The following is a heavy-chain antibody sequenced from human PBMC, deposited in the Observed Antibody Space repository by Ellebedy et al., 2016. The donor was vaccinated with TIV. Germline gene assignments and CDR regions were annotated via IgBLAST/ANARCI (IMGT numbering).Heavy chain of an antibody. CDR3: ATIYCGGDCVDAFDI. CDR2: FDPEDGET. Sequence: AASVKVSCKVSGYTLTELSMHWVRQAPGKGLEWMGGFDPEDGETIYAQKFQGRVTMTEDTSTDTAYMELSSLRSEDTAVYYCATIYCGGDCVDAFDIWGQGTMVTVSS. J-gene: IGHJ3*02. D-gene: IGHD2-21*02. V-gene: IGHV1-24*01. CDR1: GYTLTELS.